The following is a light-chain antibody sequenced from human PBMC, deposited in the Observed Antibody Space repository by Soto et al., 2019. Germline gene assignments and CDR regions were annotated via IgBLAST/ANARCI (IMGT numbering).Light chain of an antibody. V-gene: IGKV1-12*01. CDR2: STS. CDR3: QQASGFPLT. J-gene: IGKJ4*01. CDR1: QGISTW. Sequence: DIQMTQSPSSVSASVGDRVTITCRASQGISTWLVWYQQKPGKAPKLLIYSTSRLQSGVPSRFSGSGSGTDFTLTISSLQPEDFATYYCQQASGFPLTFGGGTKVDIK.